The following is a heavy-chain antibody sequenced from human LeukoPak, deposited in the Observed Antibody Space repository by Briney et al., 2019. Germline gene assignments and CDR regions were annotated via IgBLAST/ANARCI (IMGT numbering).Heavy chain of an antibody. V-gene: IGHV3-23*01. Sequence: PRGSLRLSCAASGFTFSSYAMYWVRQAPGKGLEWVSGIFGSGGSTHYADSVKGRFTIFRDNSKNTVYLQMNSLRAEDTAVYYCAKTTTGYSSGRFPGWPVDFWGQGTLVTVSS. CDR2: IFGSGGST. CDR3: AKTTTGYSSGRFPGWPVDF. J-gene: IGHJ4*02. CDR1: GFTFSSYA. D-gene: IGHD6-19*01.